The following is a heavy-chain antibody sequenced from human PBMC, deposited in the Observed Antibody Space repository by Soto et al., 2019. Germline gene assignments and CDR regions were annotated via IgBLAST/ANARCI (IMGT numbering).Heavy chain of an antibody. J-gene: IGHJ4*02. CDR2: INPSGGST. Sequence: ASVKVSCKASGYTFTSYYMHRVRQAPGQGLEWMGIINPSGGSTSYAQKFQGRVTMTRDTSTSTVYMELSSLRSEDTAVYYCARKKSVVVPAAMPPPFDYWGQGTLVTVSS. D-gene: IGHD2-2*01. CDR3: ARKKSVVVPAAMPPPFDY. CDR1: GYTFTSYY. V-gene: IGHV1-46*03.